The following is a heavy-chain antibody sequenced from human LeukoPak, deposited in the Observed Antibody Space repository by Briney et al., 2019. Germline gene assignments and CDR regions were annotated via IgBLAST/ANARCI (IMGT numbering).Heavy chain of an antibody. CDR2: ISSSSYI. D-gene: IGHD6-19*01. CDR1: GFTFSSYS. Sequence: GGSLRLSCAASGFTFSSYSMNWVRQAPGKGLEWVSSISSSSYIYYADSVKGRFTISRDNAKNSLYLQMNSLRAEDTAVYYCARQPMGGWFTLWGQGTLVTVSS. V-gene: IGHV3-21*01. CDR3: ARQPMGGWFTL. J-gene: IGHJ4*02.